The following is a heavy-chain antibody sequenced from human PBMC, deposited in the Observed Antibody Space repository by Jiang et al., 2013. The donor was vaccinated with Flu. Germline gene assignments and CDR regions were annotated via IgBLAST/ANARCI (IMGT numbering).Heavy chain of an antibody. CDR1: GYTFTAYF. Sequence: SGAEVKKPGASLKVSCKTSGYTFTAYFMHWVRQAPGQGLEWLGRINPNSGDTNYVQKFQGRVTMTRDTSISTAYMELSRLRSDDTAVYYCARAYYYDSSAFYFDYWAGNPGHRL. D-gene: IGHD3-22*01. CDR2: INPNSGDT. J-gene: IGHJ4*02. V-gene: IGHV1-2*06. CDR3: ARAYYYDSSAFYFDY.